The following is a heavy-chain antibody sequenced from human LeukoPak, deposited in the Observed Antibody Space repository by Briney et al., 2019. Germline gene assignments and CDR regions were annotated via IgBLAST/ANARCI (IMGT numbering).Heavy chain of an antibody. CDR3: ARDLESGDYYDSSGYQRRAFDI. J-gene: IGHJ3*02. CDR2: IYYSGST. D-gene: IGHD3-22*01. V-gene: IGHV4-31*03. Sequence: PSETLSLTCTVSGGPISSGGYYWSWIRQHPGKGLEWIGYIYYSGSTYYNPSLKSRVTISVDTSKNQFSLKPSSVTAADTAVYYCARDLESGDYYDSSGYQRRAFDIWGQGTMVTVSS. CDR1: GGPISSGGYY.